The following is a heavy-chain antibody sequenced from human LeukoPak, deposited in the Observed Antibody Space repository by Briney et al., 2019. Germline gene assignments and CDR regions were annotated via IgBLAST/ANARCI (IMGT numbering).Heavy chain of an antibody. CDR3: ARGYGGYDY. J-gene: IGHJ4*02. CDR1: GGSFSGYY. CDR2: INHSGST. Sequence: PSETLSLTCAVYGGSFSGYYWSWIRQPPGKGLEWIGEINHSGSTNYNPSLKSRVTISVDTSKNQFSLKLSSVTAADTAVYYCARGYGGYDYWGQGTLVTVSS. V-gene: IGHV4-34*01. D-gene: IGHD4-17*01.